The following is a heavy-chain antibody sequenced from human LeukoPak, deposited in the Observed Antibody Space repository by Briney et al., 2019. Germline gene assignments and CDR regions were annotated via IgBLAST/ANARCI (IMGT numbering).Heavy chain of an antibody. D-gene: IGHD2-2*01. CDR3: AKDFGDIVVVPAALQATAIDY. Sequence: PGGSLRLSCAASGFTVSSNYMSWVRQAPGKGLEWVSVIYSGGSTYYADSVKGRFTISRDNSKNTLYLQMNSLRAEDTAVYYCAKDFGDIVVVPAALQATAIDYWGQGTLVTVSS. J-gene: IGHJ4*02. V-gene: IGHV3-66*01. CDR2: IYSGGST. CDR1: GFTVSSNY.